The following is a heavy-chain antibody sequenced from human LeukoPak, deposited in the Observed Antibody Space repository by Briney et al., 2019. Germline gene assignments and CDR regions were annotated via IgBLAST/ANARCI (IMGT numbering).Heavy chain of an antibody. CDR1: GGSISSYY. CDR2: IYYSGST. CDR3: ARGYSSSWNNWFDP. D-gene: IGHD6-13*01. J-gene: IGHJ5*02. V-gene: IGHV4-59*01. Sequence: PSETLSLTCTVSGGSISSYYWSWIRQPPGKGLEWIGYIYYSGSTNYNPSLKSRVTISVDTSKNQFSLELSSVTAADTAVYYCARGYSSSWNNWFDPWGQGTLVTVSS.